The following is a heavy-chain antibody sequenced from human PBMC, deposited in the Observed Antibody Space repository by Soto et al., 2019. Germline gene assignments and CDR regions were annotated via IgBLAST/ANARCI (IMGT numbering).Heavy chain of an antibody. D-gene: IGHD5-12*01. CDR3: ARTHIVATTRTYYYYGMDV. V-gene: IGHV1-69*13. J-gene: IGHJ6*02. Sequence: GASVKVSCKASGGTFSSYAISWVRQAPGQGLEWMGGIIPIFGTANYAQKFQGRVTITADESTSTAYMELSSLRAEDTAVYYCARTHIVATTRTYYYYGMDVWGQGTTVTVSS. CDR1: GGTFSSYA. CDR2: IIPIFGTA.